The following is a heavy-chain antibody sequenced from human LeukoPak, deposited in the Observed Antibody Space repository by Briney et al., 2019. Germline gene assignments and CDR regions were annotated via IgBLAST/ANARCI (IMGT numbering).Heavy chain of an antibody. J-gene: IGHJ3*02. Sequence: PGGSLRLSCAASGFTFSSYAMSWVRQAPGKGLEWVSAISGSGGSTYYADSVRGRFTISRDNSKNTLYLQMNSLRAEDTAVYYCAKLLGGGHSPYGDSEDAFDIWGQGTMVTVSS. D-gene: IGHD4-17*01. CDR1: GFTFSSYA. CDR3: AKLLGGGHSPYGDSEDAFDI. V-gene: IGHV3-23*01. CDR2: ISGSGGST.